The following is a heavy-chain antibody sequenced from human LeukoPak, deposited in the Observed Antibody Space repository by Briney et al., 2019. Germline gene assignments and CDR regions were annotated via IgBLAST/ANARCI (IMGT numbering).Heavy chain of an antibody. CDR1: GVTFSSYW. Sequence: GGSLRLSCAASGVTFSSYWMSCVRQAPGKGLEWEANIKQDGSEKYYVDSVKGRFTISRDNAKNSLYLQMNSLRAEDTAVYYCARDYEVQQKDWSQGTVVTVSS. CDR3: ARDYEVQQKD. CDR2: IKQDGSEK. V-gene: IGHV3-7*01. D-gene: IGHD6-13*01. J-gene: IGHJ4*02.